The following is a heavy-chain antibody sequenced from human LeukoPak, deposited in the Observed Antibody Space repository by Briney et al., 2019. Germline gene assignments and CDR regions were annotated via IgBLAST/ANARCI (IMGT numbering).Heavy chain of an antibody. Sequence: PSETLSLTCTVSGGSISSYYWSWIRQPAGKGLEWIGRIYTSGSTNYNPSLKSRVTMSVDTSKNQFSLKLSSVTAADTAVYYCASDWGSDWYGDAFDIWGQGTMVTVSS. D-gene: IGHD6-19*01. V-gene: IGHV4-4*07. CDR2: IYTSGST. J-gene: IGHJ3*02. CDR3: ASDWGSDWYGDAFDI. CDR1: GGSISSYY.